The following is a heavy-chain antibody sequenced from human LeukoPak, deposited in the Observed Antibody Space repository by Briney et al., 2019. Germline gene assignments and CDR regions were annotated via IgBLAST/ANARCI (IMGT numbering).Heavy chain of an antibody. CDR1: GFTFSSYG. D-gene: IGHD2-2*01. V-gene: IGHV3-30*18. CDR3: AKDIVVVPAAIYGMDV. J-gene: IGHJ6*02. CDR2: ISYDGSNK. Sequence: GGSLRLSCAASGFTFSSYGMHWVRQAPVKGLEWVAVISYDGSNKYYADSVKGRFTISRDNSKNTLYLQMNSLRAEDTAVYYCAKDIVVVPAAIYGMDVWGQGTTVTVSS.